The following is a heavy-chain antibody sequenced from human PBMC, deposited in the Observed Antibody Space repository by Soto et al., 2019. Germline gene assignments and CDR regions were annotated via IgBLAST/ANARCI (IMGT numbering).Heavy chain of an antibody. CDR2: ISGSGDTT. J-gene: IGHJ4*02. CDR3: VKDDGGYPSTAPH. V-gene: IGHV3-23*04. Sequence: EVRLVESGGGLVQPGGPLRLPCAASGITISNYPMSWVRQAPGKGLDWVSGISGSGDTTYYADSAKGRFTISKDISKNSLFLQLDSLRVEDSALYFCVKDDGGYPSTAPHWGQGTLVTVSP. D-gene: IGHD4-17*01. CDR1: GITISNYP.